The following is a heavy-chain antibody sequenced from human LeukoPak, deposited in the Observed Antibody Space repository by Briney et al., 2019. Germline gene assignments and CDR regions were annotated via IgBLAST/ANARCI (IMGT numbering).Heavy chain of an antibody. D-gene: IGHD3-10*01. CDR3: AAWFGESVP. CDR1: GFAFTSAW. CDR2: MNEDGSGR. V-gene: IGHV3-7*01. Sequence: GGSLRLSCAASGFAFTSAWMSWLRQTPEKGLEWVAHMNEDGSGRFYVDSAKGRFTISRDDTQNSVYLQMNSLRVEDTAVYYCAAWFGESVPWGQGTLVTVSS. J-gene: IGHJ5*02.